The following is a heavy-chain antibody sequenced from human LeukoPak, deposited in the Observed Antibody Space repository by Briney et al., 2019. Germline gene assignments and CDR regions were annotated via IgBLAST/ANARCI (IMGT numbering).Heavy chain of an antibody. CDR1: GVSISSYY. V-gene: IGHV4-59*01. D-gene: IGHD5-18*01. Sequence: SETLSLTCTVSGVSISSYYWSWIRQPPGKGLEWIGHIYYSGSTNYNPSLKSRVTISVDTSKNQFSLKLSSVTAADTAVYYCARSGYSYGWDYFDYWGQGTLVTVSS. CDR3: ARSGYSYGWDYFDY. J-gene: IGHJ4*02. CDR2: IYYSGST.